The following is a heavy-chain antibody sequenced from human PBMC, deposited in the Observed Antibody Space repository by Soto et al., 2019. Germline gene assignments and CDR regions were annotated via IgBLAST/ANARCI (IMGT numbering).Heavy chain of an antibody. Sequence: ASVKVSCKASGYTFTSYAMHWVRQAPGQRLEWMGWINAGNGNTKYSQKFQGRVTITRDTSASTAYMELSSLRSEDTAVYYCAREDNWNYGIDYWGRGTLVTVSS. CDR3: AREDNWNYGIDY. CDR2: INAGNGNT. CDR1: GYTFTSYA. J-gene: IGHJ4*02. D-gene: IGHD1-7*01. V-gene: IGHV1-3*01.